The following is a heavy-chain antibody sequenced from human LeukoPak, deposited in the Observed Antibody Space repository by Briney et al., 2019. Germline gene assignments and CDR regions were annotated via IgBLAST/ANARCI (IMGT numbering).Heavy chain of an antibody. CDR1: GFTFSGSA. Sequence: GGSLRLSCAASGFTFSGSAMHWVRQASGKGLEWVGRIRSKANSYATAYAASVKGRFTISRDDSKNTAYLQMNSLKTEDTAVYYCSTVFSIAAAVTNWFDPWGQGTLVTVSS. J-gene: IGHJ5*02. CDR2: IRSKANSYAT. V-gene: IGHV3-73*01. CDR3: STVFSIAAAVTNWFDP. D-gene: IGHD6-13*01.